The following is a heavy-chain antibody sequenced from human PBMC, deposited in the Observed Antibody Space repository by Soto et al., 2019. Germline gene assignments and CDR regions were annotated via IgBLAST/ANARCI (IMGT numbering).Heavy chain of an antibody. Sequence: PAWSLGLSCAASGFTLCSHGVSWVRQAPGKGLEWVANIKQDGGVKYYVDSVKGRFTISRDNAKNSLYLQMDSLTAEDTAVYYCAREGEGRDCGSISCYFSDYWGQGTLVTVSS. J-gene: IGHJ4*02. D-gene: IGHD2-2*01. CDR3: AREGEGRDCGSISCYFSDY. CDR1: GFTLCSHG. V-gene: IGHV3-7*05. CDR2: IKQDGGVK.